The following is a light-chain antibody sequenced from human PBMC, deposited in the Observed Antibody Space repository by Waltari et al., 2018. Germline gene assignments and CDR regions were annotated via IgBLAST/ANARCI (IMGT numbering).Light chain of an antibody. J-gene: IGKJ3*01. Sequence: VLTPSPGPLSLSPAARATLSCRTSHSVGTTYLAWYQQKPGHAPRLLIYGGSNRASGIPDRFSASASGAESTLTISRLEPEDFAMYYCQQYGSSPTFGPGTKVEI. CDR1: HSVGTTY. CDR2: GGS. V-gene: IGKV3-20*01. CDR3: QQYGSSPT.